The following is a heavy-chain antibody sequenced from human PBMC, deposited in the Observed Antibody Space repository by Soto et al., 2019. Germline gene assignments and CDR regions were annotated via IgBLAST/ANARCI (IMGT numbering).Heavy chain of an antibody. CDR3: ARGLYYYDSRGYWGY. Sequence: PGGSLRLSCAASGFTFSSYSMNWVRQAPGKGLEWVSYISSSSSTIYYADSVKGRFTISRDNAKNSLYLQMNSLRDEDTAVYYCARGLYYYDSRGYWGYLGQKTLVTVSS. V-gene: IGHV3-48*02. J-gene: IGHJ4*02. CDR2: ISSSSSTI. CDR1: GFTFSSYS. D-gene: IGHD3-22*01.